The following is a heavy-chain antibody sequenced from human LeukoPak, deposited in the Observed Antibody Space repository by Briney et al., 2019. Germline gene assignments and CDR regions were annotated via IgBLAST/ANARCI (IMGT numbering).Heavy chain of an antibody. V-gene: IGHV3-33*01. D-gene: IGHD7-27*01. CDR1: GFTFSSYG. CDR2: IWYDGSNK. J-gene: IGHJ4*02. Sequence: GGSLRLSCAASGFTFSSYGMHWVRQAPGKGLEWAAVIWYDGSNKYYADSVKGRFTISRDNSKNTLYLQMNSLRAEDTAVYYCARDSRANWGSFDYWGQGTLVTVSS. CDR3: ARDSRANWGSFDY.